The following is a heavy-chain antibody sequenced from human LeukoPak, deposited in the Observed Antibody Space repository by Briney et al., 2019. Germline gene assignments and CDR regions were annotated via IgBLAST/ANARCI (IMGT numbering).Heavy chain of an antibody. D-gene: IGHD2-15*01. Sequence: GGSLRLSCTASGFTFSAYRMSWVRQAPGKGLEWLSYISSNSGTIHYADSVKGRFTISRDNAKNSLYLQMNSLTAEDTAVYYCARGGSSSGYDYWGQGTLVTVSS. J-gene: IGHJ4*02. V-gene: IGHV3-48*01. CDR3: ARGGSSSGYDY. CDR2: ISSNSGTI. CDR1: GFTFSAYR.